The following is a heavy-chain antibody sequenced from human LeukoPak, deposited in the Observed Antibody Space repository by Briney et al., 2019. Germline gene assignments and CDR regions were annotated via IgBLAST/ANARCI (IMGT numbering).Heavy chain of an antibody. Sequence: GASVKVACKTSGYTFTNYGMHWVRQAPRQNPEWMGWINTGNGNTKSSQKFQDRVTLTRDTSASTAYMELNSLSSEDTAVYYCARVPLDDASRHYYPHWGQGTLVTVSS. CDR1: GYTFTNYG. CDR3: ARVPLDDASRHYYPH. D-gene: IGHD3-10*01. CDR2: INTGNGNT. J-gene: IGHJ1*01. V-gene: IGHV1-3*04.